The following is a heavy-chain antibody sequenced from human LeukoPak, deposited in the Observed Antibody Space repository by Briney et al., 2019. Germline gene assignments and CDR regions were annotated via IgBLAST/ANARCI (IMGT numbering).Heavy chain of an antibody. D-gene: IGHD3-10*01. CDR3: ASIQDTLPRGVIRVFEY. V-gene: IGHV1-2*02. CDR2: INPNSGVA. CDR1: TYTFTGYY. J-gene: IGHJ4*02. Sequence: ASVKVSCKTSTYTFTGYYIHWVRQAPGQGLEWMGWINPNSGVADYAQKFQGRVTMIRDTSINTAYMELSNLRSEDTAIYYCASIQDTLPRGVIRVFEYWGPGTVVTVS.